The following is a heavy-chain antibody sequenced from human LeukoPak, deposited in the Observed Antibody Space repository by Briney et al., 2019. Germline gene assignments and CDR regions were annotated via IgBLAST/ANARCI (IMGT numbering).Heavy chain of an antibody. Sequence: GGSLRLSCADSGFMFGEYSISWVRQAPGKGLEWVGFIRSKTYGGTAQYAASVKGRFTISRDDSRSSAYLQMNNLKTEDTAVYFCTSPEGGTYYFDYWGQGTPVTVSS. CDR3: TSPEGGTYYFDY. CDR1: GFMFGEYS. CDR2: IRSKTYGGTA. V-gene: IGHV3-49*04. D-gene: IGHD1-26*01. J-gene: IGHJ4*02.